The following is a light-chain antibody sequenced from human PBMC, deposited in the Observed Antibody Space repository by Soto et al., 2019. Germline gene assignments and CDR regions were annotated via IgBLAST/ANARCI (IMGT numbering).Light chain of an antibody. CDR3: QQYNNWPLT. Sequence: EIVMTQSPATLSVSPGERATLSCRASQSVNSNLAWYQRKPGQAPRLLIYGASTRATGFPARFSGSGSGTEFTXTISSLQSEDFAVYYCQQYNNWPLTXGXG. V-gene: IGKV3-15*01. CDR1: QSVNSN. CDR2: GAS. J-gene: IGKJ5*01.